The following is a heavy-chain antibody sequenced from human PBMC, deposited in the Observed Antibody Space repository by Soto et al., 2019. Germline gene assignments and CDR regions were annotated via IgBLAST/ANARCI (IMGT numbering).Heavy chain of an antibody. CDR2: MNPNSGNT. D-gene: IGHD6-13*01. V-gene: IGHV1-8*01. CDR3: ARRVLAAAAQNDY. CDR1: GYTFTSYD. Sequence: ASVKVSCKASGYTFTSYDINWVRQATGQGLEWMGWMNPNSGNTGYAQKFQGRVTMTRNTSISTAYMELSSLRSEDTAVYYCARRVLAAAAQNDYWGQGTLVTVSS. J-gene: IGHJ4*02.